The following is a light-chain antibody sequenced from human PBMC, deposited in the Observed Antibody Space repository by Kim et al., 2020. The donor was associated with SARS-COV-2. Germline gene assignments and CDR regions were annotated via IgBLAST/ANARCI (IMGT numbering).Light chain of an antibody. J-gene: IGKJ4*01. V-gene: IGKV1-39*01. CDR2: AAS. Sequence: SVGDRGTIAWRARQSIGTRLNWYQQRPGKAPKLLIYAASTLQGGVPSRFSGTGSGTDFALTISSLQPEDFATYYCQQSYTTPWLTFGGGTKVDIK. CDR3: QQSYTTPWLT. CDR1: QSIGTR.